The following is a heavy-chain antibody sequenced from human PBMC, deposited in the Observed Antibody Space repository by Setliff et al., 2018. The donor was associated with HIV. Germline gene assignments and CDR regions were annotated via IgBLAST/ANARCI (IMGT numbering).Heavy chain of an antibody. Sequence: SETLSLTCTVSADSLDGYYWAWIRQPAGKGLEWIGRIQISGSTDSNPSLMSRVTMSLDASKNQFSLRLISVAPADTGVYYCARVNGIELSVHYYFMDVWGKGTTVTVSS. CDR2: IQISGST. V-gene: IGHV4-4*07. J-gene: IGHJ6*03. CDR1: ADSLDGYY. CDR3: ARVNGIELSVHYYFMDV. D-gene: IGHD1-7*01.